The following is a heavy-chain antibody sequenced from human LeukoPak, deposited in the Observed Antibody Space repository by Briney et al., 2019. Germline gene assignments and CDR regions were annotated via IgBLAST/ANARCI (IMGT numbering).Heavy chain of an antibody. CDR2: IVSNGDST. CDR1: GFXFSRYG. V-gene: IGHV3-64D*09. D-gene: IGHD3-22*01. J-gene: IGHJ6*02. Sequence: GGSLRLSCPASGFXFSRYGMHWVRQAPGKGLEYVSAIVSNGDSTYYADSVKGRFTISRDNAKNTLYLQMSSLRPDDTAVYYCVNPGWYYDSSGYSYYYGMDVWGQGTTVTVSS. CDR3: VNPGWYYDSSGYSYYYGMDV.